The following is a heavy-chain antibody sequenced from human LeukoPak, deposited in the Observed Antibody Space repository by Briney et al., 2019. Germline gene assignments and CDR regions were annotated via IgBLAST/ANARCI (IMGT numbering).Heavy chain of an antibody. D-gene: IGHD3-3*01. V-gene: IGHV1-24*01. J-gene: IGHJ5*02. CDR3: ARDSYDFWSGYASFDP. CDR1: GYTLTELS. CDR2: FDPEDGET. Sequence: ASVKVSCKVSGYTLTELSMHWVRQAPGKGLEWMGGFDPEDGETIYAQKFQGRVTMTEDTSTDTAYMELSSLRSDDTAVYYCARDSYDFWSGYASFDPWGQGTLVTVSS.